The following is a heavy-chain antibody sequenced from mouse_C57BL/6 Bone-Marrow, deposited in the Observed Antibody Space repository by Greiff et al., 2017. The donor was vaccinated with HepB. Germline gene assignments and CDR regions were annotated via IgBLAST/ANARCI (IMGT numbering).Heavy chain of an antibody. Sequence: EVKLVESGGGLVKPGGSLKLSCAASGFTISDYGMHWVRQAPEKGLEWVAYISSGSSTIYYADTVKGRFTISRDNAKNTLFLQMTSLRSEDTAMYYCASSYGYDEDWYFDVWGTGTTVTVSS. J-gene: IGHJ1*03. D-gene: IGHD2-2*01. CDR2: ISSGSSTI. V-gene: IGHV5-17*01. CDR3: ASSYGYDEDWYFDV. CDR1: GFTISDYG.